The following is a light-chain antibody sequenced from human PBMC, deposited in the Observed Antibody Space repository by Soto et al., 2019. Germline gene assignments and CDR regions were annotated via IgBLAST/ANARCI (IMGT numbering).Light chain of an antibody. CDR1: SSDVGGYHY. Sequence: QSALTQPASVSGSPGQSITISCTGTSSDVGGYHYVSWYQQHPGKAPKLMIYEVSNRPSGVSNRFSGSKSGNTASLTISGLQAEDEADYYCSSYTSSRTWVFGGGTKVTVL. J-gene: IGLJ3*02. CDR3: SSYTSSRTWV. V-gene: IGLV2-14*01. CDR2: EVS.